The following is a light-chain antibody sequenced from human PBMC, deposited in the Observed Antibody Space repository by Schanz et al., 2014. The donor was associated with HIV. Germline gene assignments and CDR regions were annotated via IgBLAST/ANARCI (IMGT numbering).Light chain of an antibody. Sequence: IQLTQSPSSLSASVGDRVTITCRVSQGISSSFAWYQQKPGKAPNLLIYGASTLQSGVPSRFSGSGSGTEFTLTISSLQPEDFATYYCQQYDTYSYTFGQGTKLEIK. V-gene: IGKV1-9*01. J-gene: IGKJ2*01. CDR1: QGISSS. CDR3: QQYDTYSYT. CDR2: GAS.